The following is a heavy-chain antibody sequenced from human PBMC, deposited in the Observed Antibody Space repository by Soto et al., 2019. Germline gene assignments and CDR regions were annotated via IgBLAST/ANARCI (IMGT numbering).Heavy chain of an antibody. V-gene: IGHV1-18*01. J-gene: IGHJ4*02. Sequence: QVQLVQSGAEVRQPGASVKVSCKASGYSFTTYGMSWVRQAPGQGLEYMGWINGYGHGAKYVQRFQGRFSMTTDTSTNTVYMDLRSLTSDDTAVYYYVRDLNGYFYYWGQGTVVIVSP. CDR3: VRDLNGYFYY. CDR2: INGYGHGA. D-gene: IGHD6-13*01. CDR1: GYSFTTYG.